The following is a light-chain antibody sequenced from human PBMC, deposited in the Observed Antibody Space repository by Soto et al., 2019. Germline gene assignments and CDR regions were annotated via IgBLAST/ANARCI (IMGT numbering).Light chain of an antibody. V-gene: IGKV1-39*01. CDR1: QTIRNY. CDR3: QQSHSTPIT. CDR2: AAS. J-gene: IGKJ5*01. Sequence: DIQMTHSPSPLSASLGDRVTVTCRASQTIRNYLNWYQQKPGEAPKLLIYAASRLQSGVPSRFSGSGSGTDFTLTINTLQPEDFATYYCQQSHSTPITFGQGTRLEIK.